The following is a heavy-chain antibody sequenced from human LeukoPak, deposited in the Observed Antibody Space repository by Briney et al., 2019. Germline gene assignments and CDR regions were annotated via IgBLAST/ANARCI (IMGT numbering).Heavy chain of an antibody. CDR1: GGSISSYY. CDR2: IYYSGST. CDR3: ARHCIPHRSSSTSCPMNY. J-gene: IGHJ4*02. Sequence: SETLSLTCTVSGGSISSYYWGWIRQPPGKGLEWIGSIYYSGSTYYNPSLKSRVTISVDTSKNQFSLKLSSVTAADTAVYYCARHCIPHRSSSTSCPMNYWGQGTLVTVSS. V-gene: IGHV4-39*01. D-gene: IGHD2-2*01.